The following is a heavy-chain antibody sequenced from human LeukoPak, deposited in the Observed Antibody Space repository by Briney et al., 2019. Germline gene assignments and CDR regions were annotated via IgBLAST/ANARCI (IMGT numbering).Heavy chain of an antibody. D-gene: IGHD3-10*01. CDR2: FDPEDGET. CDR3: ATEGKVVRGVYTDY. CDR1: GYTLTELS. V-gene: IGHV1-24*01. J-gene: IGHJ4*02. Sequence: GASVKVSCKVSGYTLTELSMHWVRQAPGKGLEWMGRFDPEDGETIYAQKFQGRVTMTADTSTDTAYMELSSLRSEDTAVYYCATEGKVVRGVYTDYWGQGTLVTVSS.